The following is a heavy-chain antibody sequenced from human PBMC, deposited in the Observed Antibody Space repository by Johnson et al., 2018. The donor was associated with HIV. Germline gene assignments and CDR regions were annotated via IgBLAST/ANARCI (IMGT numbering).Heavy chain of an antibody. D-gene: IGHD1-26*01. J-gene: IGHJ3*02. CDR2: IYSGGST. V-gene: IGHV3-53*01. CDR3: ARESGFEWELLGGMHWAFDI. Sequence: VQLVESGGGLVQPGRSLRLFCAASGFTVSSNYMSWVRQAPGKGLEWVSVIYSGGSTYYADSVKGRFTISSDNSKNTLYLQMTSLRAEDTAVYYCARESGFEWELLGGMHWAFDIWGQGTMVTVSS. CDR1: GFTVSSNY.